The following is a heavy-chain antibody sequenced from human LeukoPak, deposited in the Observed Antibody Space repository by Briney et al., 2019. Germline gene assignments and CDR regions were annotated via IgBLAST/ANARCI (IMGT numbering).Heavy chain of an antibody. V-gene: IGHV1-2*02. CDR1: GYTFTGYY. CDR3: ARDLVLYYYGMDV. CDR2: INPNSGGT. J-gene: IGHJ6*02. Sequence: GASVKVSCKASGYTFTGYYMHWVRQAPGQGLEWIGWINPNSGGTNYAQKFQGRVTMTRDTSISTAYMELSRLRSDDTAVYYCARDLVLYYYGMDVWGQGTTVTVSS.